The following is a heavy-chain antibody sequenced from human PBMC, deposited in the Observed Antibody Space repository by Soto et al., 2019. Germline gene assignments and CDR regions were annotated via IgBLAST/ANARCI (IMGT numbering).Heavy chain of an antibody. V-gene: IGHV3-23*01. CDR1: GFTFSSYA. Sequence: EVQLLESGGGLVQPGGSLRLSCAASGFTFSSYAMSWVRQAPGKGLEWVSAISGSGGSTYYADSVKGRFTISRDNSNNTLYLHMHSLRAADTAVYYCAKDGEYSSRWPAHYYYGMHFWGQGTTVTVSS. CDR3: AKDGEYSSRWPAHYYYGMHF. CDR2: ISGSGGST. D-gene: IGHD6-19*01. J-gene: IGHJ6*02.